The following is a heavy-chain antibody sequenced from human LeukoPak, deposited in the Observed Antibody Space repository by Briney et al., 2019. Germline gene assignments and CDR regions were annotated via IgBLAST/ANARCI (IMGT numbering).Heavy chain of an antibody. CDR2: VNPNSGNT. V-gene: IGHV1-8*01. J-gene: IGHJ4*02. CDR3: AIGYCSRTSCSWPSFDY. Sequence: SVKVSCTASGYTSTSYDLNWVRQATGHGVEWMGWVNPNSGNTGYAHKFQGRVTMTRNTSIRTSYMELSSLRSEDTAVYYCAIGYCSRTSCSWPSFDYWGQGTLVTVSS. CDR1: GYTSTSYD. D-gene: IGHD2-2*01.